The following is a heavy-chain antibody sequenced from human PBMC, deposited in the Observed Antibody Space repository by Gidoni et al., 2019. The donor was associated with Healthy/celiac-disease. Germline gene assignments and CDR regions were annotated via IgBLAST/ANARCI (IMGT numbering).Heavy chain of an antibody. V-gene: IGHV3-33*01. D-gene: IGHD2-15*01. J-gene: IGHJ6*02. CDR2: IWYDGSNK. CDR1: GFTFSSYG. Sequence: QVQLVDSGGGVVQPGRSLRLSCASSGFTFSSYGLHWVRQAPGKGLEWVAVIWYDGSNKYYADSVKGRFTISRDNSKNTRYLQMNSLRAEDTAVYYGARGTHCSGGSCYSLPGYYYYYGMDVWGQGTTVTVSS. CDR3: ARGTHCSGGSCYSLPGYYYYYGMDV.